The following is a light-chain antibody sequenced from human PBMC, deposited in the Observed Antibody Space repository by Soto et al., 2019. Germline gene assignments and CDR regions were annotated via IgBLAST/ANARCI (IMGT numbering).Light chain of an antibody. CDR1: QSVNSN. CDR2: GAS. J-gene: IGKJ1*01. CDR3: QQYADWTRT. V-gene: IGKV3-15*01. Sequence: EIVLTQSPGTLSLSPGERATLSWRASQSVNSNLAWYQQKPGQAPRLLIYGASTRATGIPARFSGSGSGTELTLTISSLKYGDFEVYYCQQYADWTRTFGQGTKVDIK.